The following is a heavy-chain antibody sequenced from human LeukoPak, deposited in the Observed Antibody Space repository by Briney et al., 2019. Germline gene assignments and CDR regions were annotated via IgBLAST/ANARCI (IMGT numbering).Heavy chain of an antibody. CDR3: ARGYSSYYFDY. Sequence: GGSLRLSCAASGFTFSSYAMHWVRQAPGKGLEYVSAISSNGGSTYYANSVKGRFTISRDNAKNSLYLQMNSLRAEDTAVYYCARGYSSYYFDYWGQGTLVTVSS. J-gene: IGHJ4*02. CDR1: GFTFSSYA. CDR2: ISSNGGST. V-gene: IGHV3-64*01. D-gene: IGHD6-13*01.